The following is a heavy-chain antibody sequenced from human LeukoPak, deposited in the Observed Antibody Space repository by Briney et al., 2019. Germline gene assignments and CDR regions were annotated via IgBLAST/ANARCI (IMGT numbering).Heavy chain of an antibody. V-gene: IGHV4-59*01. CDR1: GGSISSYY. CDR2: IYYSGST. D-gene: IGHD6-19*01. J-gene: IGHJ3*02. Sequence: SETLSLTCTVSGGSISSYYWSCIRQPPGKGLEWIGYIYYSGSTNYNPSLKSRVTISVDTSKNQFSLKLRSVTAADTAVYYCARDDTSSGWADAFDIWGQGTMVTVSS. CDR3: ARDDTSSGWADAFDI.